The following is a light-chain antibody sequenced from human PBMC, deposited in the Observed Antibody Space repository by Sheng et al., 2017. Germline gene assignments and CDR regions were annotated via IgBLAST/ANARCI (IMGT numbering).Light chain of an antibody. CDR2: VNSDGSH. CDR1: SGHRSYA. J-gene: IGLJ3*02. V-gene: IGLV4-69*02. CDR3: QTWGTGIQV. Sequence: QLVLTQSPSVSASLGASVKFTCTLSSGHRSYAIAWHQQQPEKGPRYLMKVNSDGSHSKGDGVPDRFSGSSSGAERYLTISSLQSEDEADYFCQTWGTGIQVFGGGTKLTVL.